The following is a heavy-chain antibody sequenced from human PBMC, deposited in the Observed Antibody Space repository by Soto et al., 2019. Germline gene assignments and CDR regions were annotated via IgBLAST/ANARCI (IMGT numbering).Heavy chain of an antibody. V-gene: IGHV1-2*02. Sequence: ASVKVSCKASGYTFTGYYMHWVRQAPGQGLEWMGWINPNSGGTNYAQKFQGRVTMTRDTTISTAYMELSRLRSDDTAVYYCARVLVAARPYYWFDPWGQGTLVTVSS. CDR2: INPNSGGT. J-gene: IGHJ5*02. CDR3: ARVLVAARPYYWFDP. CDR1: GYTFTGYY. D-gene: IGHD6-6*01.